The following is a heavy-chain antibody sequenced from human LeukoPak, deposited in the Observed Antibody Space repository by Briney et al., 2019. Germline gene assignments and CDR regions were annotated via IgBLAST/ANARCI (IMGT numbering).Heavy chain of an antibody. V-gene: IGHV4-59*01. D-gene: IGHD3-16*01. CDR2: ISYSGRT. Sequence: SETLSLTCTVSGGFISSYYWSWIRQSPGKGLEWIGYISYSGRTNYNPSLKSRVTISVDTSKNQFSLKLSSVTAADTALYYCARDSGDRLPGWGGFAYWGQGTLVTVSS. CDR3: ARDSGDRLPGWGGFAY. CDR1: GGFISSYY. J-gene: IGHJ4*02.